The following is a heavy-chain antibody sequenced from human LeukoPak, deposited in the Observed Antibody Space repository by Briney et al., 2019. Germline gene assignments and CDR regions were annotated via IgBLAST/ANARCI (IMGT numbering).Heavy chain of an antibody. CDR1: GFTFSNAW. J-gene: IGHJ4*02. D-gene: IGHD3-3*01. V-gene: IGHV3-15*05. Sequence: PGGSLRLSCAASGFTFSNAWMSWVRQAPGKGLEWVGRIKSKTDGGTTDYAAPVKGRFTISRDDSKNSLYLQMKSLKAEDTAMYYCARVGVDKFRAFDHWGQGTLVTVSS. CDR3: ARVGVDKFRAFDH. CDR2: IKSKTDGGTT.